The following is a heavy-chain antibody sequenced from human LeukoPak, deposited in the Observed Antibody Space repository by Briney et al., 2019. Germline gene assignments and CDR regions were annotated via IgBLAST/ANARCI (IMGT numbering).Heavy chain of an antibody. CDR3: VREGNELLSKNFDY. D-gene: IGHD2-21*02. CDR2: INPHSGGT. CDR1: GFTFTGYY. Sequence: ASVKVSCKASGFTFTGYYIHWVRQAPGQGVEWMGYINPHSGGTSSPQKFQGRVTMTTDTSISAAYMELSSLISDDTAMYYCVREGNELLSKNFDYWGQGTLVSVSS. V-gene: IGHV1-2*02. J-gene: IGHJ4*02.